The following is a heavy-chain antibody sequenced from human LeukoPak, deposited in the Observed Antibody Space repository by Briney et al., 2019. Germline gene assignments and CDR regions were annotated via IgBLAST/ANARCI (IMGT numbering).Heavy chain of an antibody. CDR1: GGSFSGYY. J-gene: IGHJ5*02. D-gene: IGHD2-2*01. V-gene: IGHV4-34*01. Sequence: SETLSLTCAVYGGSFSGYYWSWIRQPPGNGLEWIGEINHSGSTNYNPSLKSRVTISVDTSKNQFSLKLSSVTAADTAVYYCARAGRYCSSTSCYYRLAVGSRDWFDPWGQGTLVTVSS. CDR3: ARAGRYCSSTSCYYRLAVGSRDWFDP. CDR2: INHSGST.